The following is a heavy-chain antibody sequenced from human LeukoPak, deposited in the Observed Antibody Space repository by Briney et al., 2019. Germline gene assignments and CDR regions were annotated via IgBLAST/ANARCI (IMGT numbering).Heavy chain of an antibody. D-gene: IGHD2-21*02. Sequence: PSETLSLTCSVSGGSISSYYWSWIRQPPGKGLEWVGYIYYSGSTNYNPSLKSRVTTSIDTSKTQFSLKLSPVTAADTAVYYCARDDYNWFDPWGQGTLVTVSS. CDR3: ARDDYNWFDP. J-gene: IGHJ5*02. CDR1: GGSISSYY. CDR2: IYYSGST. V-gene: IGHV4-59*12.